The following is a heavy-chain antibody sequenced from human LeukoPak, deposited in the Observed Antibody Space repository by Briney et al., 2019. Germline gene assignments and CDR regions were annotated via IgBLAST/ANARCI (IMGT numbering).Heavy chain of an antibody. CDR1: GYSFTSYW. CDR2: IYPGDSDT. Sequence: GESLKISCKGSGYSFTSYWIGWVRQMPGKGLEWMGIIYPGDSDTRYSPSFQGQVTISADKSISTAYLQWSSLKASDTAMYYCARQGSFIPATGSFDPWGQGTLVTVSS. CDR3: ARQGSFIPATGSFDP. V-gene: IGHV5-51*01. J-gene: IGHJ5*02. D-gene: IGHD6-13*01.